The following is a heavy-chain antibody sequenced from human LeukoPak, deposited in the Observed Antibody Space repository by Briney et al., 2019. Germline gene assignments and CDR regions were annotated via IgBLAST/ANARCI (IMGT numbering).Heavy chain of an antibody. V-gene: IGHV3-23*01. CDR3: AKGDYYDLDY. CDR1: GFTFSSYA. D-gene: IGHD3-22*01. CDR2: ITSGVGIT. J-gene: IGHJ4*02. Sequence: GGSLRLSCAASGFTFSSYAMSWVRQAPGKGLEWVSIITSGVGITYYADSVKGRFTISRDNSKNTLYLQMNSLRAEDTAVYYCAKGDYYDLDYWGQGTLVTVSS.